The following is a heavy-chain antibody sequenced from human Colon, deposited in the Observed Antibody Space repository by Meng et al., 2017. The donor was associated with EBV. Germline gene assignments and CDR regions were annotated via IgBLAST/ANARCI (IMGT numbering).Heavy chain of an antibody. CDR3: ARGGYYSFDY. CDR2: IYHSGST. Sequence: QLQPQESGPGLVKPSETLSPTCGVSGGSISSVYWWTWVRQSPGKGLEWIGEIYHSGSTNYNPSLKSRVTISVDKSKNQFSLKLTSVTAADTAVYYCARGGYYSFDYWGQRTLVTVSS. D-gene: IGHD5-18*01. V-gene: IGHV4-4*02. J-gene: IGHJ4*02. CDR1: GGSISSVYW.